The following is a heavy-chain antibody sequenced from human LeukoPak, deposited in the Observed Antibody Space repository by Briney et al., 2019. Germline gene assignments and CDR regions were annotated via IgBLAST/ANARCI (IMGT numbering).Heavy chain of an antibody. Sequence: GGSLRLSCAASGFTVSSNYMSWVRQAPGKGLEWVSVIYSGGSTYYADSVKGRFTISRDNSKNTLYLQMNSLRAEDTAVYYCARHHSSSSLGPGPYYFDYWGQGTLVTVSS. V-gene: IGHV3-53*01. CDR1: GFTVSSNY. J-gene: IGHJ4*02. CDR2: IYSGGST. CDR3: ARHHSSSSLGPGPYYFDY. D-gene: IGHD6-6*01.